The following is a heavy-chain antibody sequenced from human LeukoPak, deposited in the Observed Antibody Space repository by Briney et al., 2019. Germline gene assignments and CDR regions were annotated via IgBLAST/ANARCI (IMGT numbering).Heavy chain of an antibody. D-gene: IGHD1-26*01. CDR2: ISAYNGNT. CDR1: GYTFTSYG. V-gene: IGHV1-18*01. J-gene: IGHJ4*02. Sequence: GASVKVSCKASGYTFTSYGISWVRQAPGQGLEWMGWISAYNGNTNYAQKLQDRVTMTTDTSTSTAYMELRSLRSDDTAVYYCARIGSIVGATYFDYWGQGTLVTVSS. CDR3: ARIGSIVGATYFDY.